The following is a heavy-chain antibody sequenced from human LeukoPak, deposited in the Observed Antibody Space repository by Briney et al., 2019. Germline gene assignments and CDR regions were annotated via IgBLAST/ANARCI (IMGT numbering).Heavy chain of an antibody. CDR3: VREGLGFAHGFDY. J-gene: IGHJ4*02. CDR1: GFSFSSYE. D-gene: IGHD4-17*01. CDR2: INNIGDII. V-gene: IGHV3-48*03. Sequence: GGSLRLSCAASGFSFSSYEMNWVRQSPGKGLEWVSYINNIGDIIYYADSVKGRFTISRDNATNSLYLQMNSLRAEDTAVYHCVREGLGFAHGFDYWGQGALVTVSS.